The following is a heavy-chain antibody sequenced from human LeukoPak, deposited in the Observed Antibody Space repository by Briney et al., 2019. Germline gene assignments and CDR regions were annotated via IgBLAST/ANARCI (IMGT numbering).Heavy chain of an antibody. V-gene: IGHV5-51*01. CDR2: IYPGGSDT. CDR1: GYSFTSYW. J-gene: IGHJ5*02. D-gene: IGHD3-3*01. Sequence: GESLKISCKGSGYSFTSYWIGWVRQMPGKGLGGMGIIYPGGSDTRYSPSCQGQVTIPADKSISTAYLQWSSLKASDTAMYYCARLSYDFWSGYKSMPNWFDPWGQGTLVTVSS. CDR3: ARLSYDFWSGYKSMPNWFDP.